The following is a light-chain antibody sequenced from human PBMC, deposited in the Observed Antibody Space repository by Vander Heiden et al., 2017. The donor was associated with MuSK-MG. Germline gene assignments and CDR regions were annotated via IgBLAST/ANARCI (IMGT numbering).Light chain of an antibody. V-gene: IGKV3-11*01. J-gene: IGKJ2*01. CDR2: DAS. CDR3: QQRSNGPPRET. Sequence: EIVLTQSPATLSLSPGERATLSCRASQSVSSYLAWYQQKPGQAPRLLIYDASNRATGIPARFSGSGSGTDFTLTISSREPEDFAVYYCQQRSNGPPRETFGQGTKLEIK. CDR1: QSVSSY.